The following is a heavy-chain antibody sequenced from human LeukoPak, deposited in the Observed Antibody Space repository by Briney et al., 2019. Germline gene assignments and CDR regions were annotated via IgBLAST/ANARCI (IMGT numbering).Heavy chain of an antibody. V-gene: IGHV1-2*02. CDR2: INPNSGGT. J-gene: IGHJ6*03. CDR3: AREYGDYGVSYYYYMDA. Sequence: GASVKVSCKASGYTFTGYYMHWVRQAPGQGLEWMGWINPNSGGTNYAQKFQGRVTMTRDTSISTAYMDLSRLRSDDTAVYYCAREYGDYGVSYYYYMDAWGKGTTVTVSS. D-gene: IGHD4-17*01. CDR1: GYTFTGYY.